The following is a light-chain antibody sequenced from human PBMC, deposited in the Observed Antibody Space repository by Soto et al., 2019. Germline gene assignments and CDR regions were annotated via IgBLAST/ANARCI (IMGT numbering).Light chain of an antibody. J-gene: IGLJ3*02. Sequence: QSVLTQPPSASGTPGQRVTISCSGSRSDIGNNAVTWYQQFPGTAPKLLIYNNNQRPSGVPDRFSGSKSGTSASLAISGLQSEVEADDDCAPWDESLNARVVFGGGTKLTVL. CDR2: NNN. CDR3: APWDESLNARVV. V-gene: IGLV1-44*01. CDR1: RSDIGNNA.